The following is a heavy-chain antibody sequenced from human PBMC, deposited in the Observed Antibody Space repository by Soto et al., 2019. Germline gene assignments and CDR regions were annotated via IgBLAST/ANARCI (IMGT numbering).Heavy chain of an antibody. Sequence: PGGSLRLSCAAAGFMFSSYGMSWVRQAPGKGLQWVATIHPSGGSTHYAESVRGRFTISRDNSRDTLYLQMNSLRAEDTAVYYCAKDPSTGPPDCWGQGALVTDSS. CDR3: AKDPSTGPPDC. J-gene: IGHJ4*02. D-gene: IGHD3-9*01. V-gene: IGHV3-23*01. CDR2: IHPSGGST. CDR1: GFMFSSYG.